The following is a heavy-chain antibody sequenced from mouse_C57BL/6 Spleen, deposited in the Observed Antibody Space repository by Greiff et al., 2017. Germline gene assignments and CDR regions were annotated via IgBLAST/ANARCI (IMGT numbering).Heavy chain of an antibody. J-gene: IGHJ1*03. Sequence: VQLKESEGGLVQPGSSMKLSCTASGFTFSDYYMAWVRQVPEKGLEWVANINYDGSSTYYLDSLKSRFIISRDNAKNILYLQMSSLKSEDTATYYCAREYYYGSSWYFDVWGTGTTVTVSS. V-gene: IGHV5-16*01. D-gene: IGHD1-1*01. CDR3: AREYYYGSSWYFDV. CDR2: INYDGSST. CDR1: GFTFSDYY.